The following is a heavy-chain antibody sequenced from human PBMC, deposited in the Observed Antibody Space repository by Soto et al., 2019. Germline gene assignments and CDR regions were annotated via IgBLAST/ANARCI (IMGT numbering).Heavy chain of an antibody. CDR3: AREVPLMWYTGGDY. CDR2: ISSSGSTI. J-gene: IGHJ4*02. CDR1: AFTLSSYE. D-gene: IGHD1-20*01. Sequence: GGSLRLSCPASAFTLSSYEMNWVRQAPGKGLEWVSYISSSGSTIYYADSVKSRFTISRDTAKNSLYLRMNSLRAEDTAVYCCAREVPLMWYTGGDYWGQGTLVTVSS. V-gene: IGHV3-48*03.